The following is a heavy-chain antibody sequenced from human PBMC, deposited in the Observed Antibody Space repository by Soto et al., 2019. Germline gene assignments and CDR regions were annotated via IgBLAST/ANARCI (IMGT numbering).Heavy chain of an antibody. CDR1: GFTFSTYG. Sequence: PGGSLRLSCAASGFTFSTYGMSWVRQAPGKGLEWVSGISDSGGKTYYADSVKGRFTISSDNSKNTLYPHMNSLRAEDTAVYYCARDHVVETNYGFFDYWGQGILVTVSS. CDR3: ARDHVVETNYGFFDY. J-gene: IGHJ4*02. V-gene: IGHV3-23*01. CDR2: ISDSGGKT. D-gene: IGHD2-15*01.